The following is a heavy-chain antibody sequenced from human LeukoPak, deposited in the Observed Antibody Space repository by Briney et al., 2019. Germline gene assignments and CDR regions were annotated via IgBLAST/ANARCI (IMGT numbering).Heavy chain of an antibody. Sequence: GGSLRLSCETSIFVFSEYYMHWVRLAPGKGLEWLAVITNDGSRQYYADSVKGRFTVSRDNAKNSLYLQMNSLRAEDTALNYCAKDYSSGWYSSAIDYWGQGTLVTVSS. J-gene: IGHJ4*02. CDR3: AKDYSSGWYSSAIDY. CDR1: IFVFSEYY. CDR2: ITNDGSRQ. V-gene: IGHV3-30*18. D-gene: IGHD6-19*01.